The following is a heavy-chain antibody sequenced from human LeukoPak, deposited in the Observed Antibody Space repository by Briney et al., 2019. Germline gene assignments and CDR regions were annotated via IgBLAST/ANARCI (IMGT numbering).Heavy chain of an antibody. CDR3: ARENGWYYFDY. CDR1: GGSISSRTYY. CDR2: IYHSGTT. V-gene: IGHV4-39*07. D-gene: IGHD6-19*01. Sequence: SETLSLTCTVSGGSISSRTYYWGWIRQSPGKGLEWFGEIYHSGTTYYNPSLKSRVTISVDKSKNQFSLKLRSVTAADTAVYYCARENGWYYFDYWGQGTLVTVSS. J-gene: IGHJ4*02.